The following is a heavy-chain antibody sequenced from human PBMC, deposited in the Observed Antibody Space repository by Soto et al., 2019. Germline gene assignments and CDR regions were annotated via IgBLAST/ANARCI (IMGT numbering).Heavy chain of an antibody. D-gene: IGHD3-10*01. J-gene: IGHJ4*02. CDR1: GFTFSSYG. CDR3: AKPTRITMVRGAPNY. Sequence: GGSLRLSCAASGFTFSSYGMHWVRQAPGKGLEWVAVIPYDGSNKYYADSVKGRFTISRDNSKNTLYLQMNSLRAEDTAVYYCAKPTRITMVRGAPNYWGQGTLVTVSS. V-gene: IGHV3-30*18. CDR2: IPYDGSNK.